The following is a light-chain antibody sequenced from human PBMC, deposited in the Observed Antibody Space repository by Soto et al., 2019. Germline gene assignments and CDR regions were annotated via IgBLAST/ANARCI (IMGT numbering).Light chain of an antibody. CDR3: CSYAGSYTHVV. CDR2: DVS. CDR1: SSDVGGYNY. V-gene: IGLV2-11*01. Sequence: QSALTQPRSVSGSPGQSVTISCTGTSSDVGGYNYVPWYQQHPGKAPKLMIYDVSKRPSGVPDRFSGSKSGNTASLTISGLQAEDEADYYCCSYAGSYTHVVFGGGTKVTVL. J-gene: IGLJ2*01.